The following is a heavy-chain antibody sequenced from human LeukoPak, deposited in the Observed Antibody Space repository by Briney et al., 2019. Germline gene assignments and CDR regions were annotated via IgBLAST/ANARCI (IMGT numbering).Heavy chain of an antibody. CDR2: SYYSGST. CDR3: ATGIAVGVIDY. V-gene: IGHV4-59*08. J-gene: IGHJ4*02. CDR1: GGSISSYY. D-gene: IGHD6-19*01. Sequence: SETLSLTCTVSGGSISSYYWSWIRQPPGKGLEWIGYSYYSGSTNYNPSLKSRVTISVDTSKNQFSLKLSSVTAADTAVYYCATGIAVGVIDYWGQGTLVTVSS.